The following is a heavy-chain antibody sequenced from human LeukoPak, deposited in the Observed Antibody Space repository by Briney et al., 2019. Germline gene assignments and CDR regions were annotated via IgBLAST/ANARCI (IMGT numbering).Heavy chain of an antibody. D-gene: IGHD3-22*01. J-gene: IGHJ4*02. CDR2: ISGSGGGT. Sequence: GGSLRLSCAVSGITLSNCGMSWVRQAPGKGLEWVAGISGSGGGTNYADSVKGRFTISRDNPKNTLYLQMNSLRAGDTAVYFCAKRGVVIRVILVGFHKEAYYFDSWGQGALATVSS. V-gene: IGHV3-23*01. CDR3: AKRGVVIRVILVGFHKEAYYFDS. CDR1: GITLSNCG.